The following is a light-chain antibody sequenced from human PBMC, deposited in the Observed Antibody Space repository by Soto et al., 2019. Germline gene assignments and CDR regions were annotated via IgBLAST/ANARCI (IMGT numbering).Light chain of an antibody. CDR3: SSYTNSGTYV. Sequence: QSVLTQPASVSGSPGQSITISCTGTSSDVGSYNYVSWYQQDPGKAPKLIFYDVSNRPSGVSDRFSVSKSGNTASLTISNLQAEDEAAYYCSSYTNSGTYVFGTGTKVTVL. CDR1: SSDVGSYNY. J-gene: IGLJ1*01. V-gene: IGLV2-14*01. CDR2: DVS.